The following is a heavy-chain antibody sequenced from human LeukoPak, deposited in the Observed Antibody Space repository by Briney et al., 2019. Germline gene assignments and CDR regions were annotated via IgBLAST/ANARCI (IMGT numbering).Heavy chain of an antibody. D-gene: IGHD5-24*01. V-gene: IGHV3-74*01. CDR2: ISGDGSGT. Sequence: GGSLRLSCAASGFTFSSYWMHWVRQAPGKGLVWVSRISGDGSGTDYADSVKGRFTISRDNSKNTLYLQMNSLRAEDTAVYYCAKDRGSVEMATVVDYWGQGTLVTVSS. CDR1: GFTFSSYW. CDR3: AKDRGSVEMATVVDY. J-gene: IGHJ4*02.